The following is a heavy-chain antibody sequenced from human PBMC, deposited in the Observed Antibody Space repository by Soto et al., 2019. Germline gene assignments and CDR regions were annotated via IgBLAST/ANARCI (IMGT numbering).Heavy chain of an antibody. D-gene: IGHD2-15*01. V-gene: IGHV4-59*08. CDR1: GGSISSYY. Sequence: SETLSLTCTVSGGSISSYYWSWIRQPPGKGLEWIGYIYHSGSTSYSPSLKSRVTISVDTSKNQFSLKLSSVTAADTAVYYCARRRVAAVKGFDYWGQGTLLRVSS. CDR2: IYHSGST. CDR3: ARRRVAAVKGFDY. J-gene: IGHJ4*02.